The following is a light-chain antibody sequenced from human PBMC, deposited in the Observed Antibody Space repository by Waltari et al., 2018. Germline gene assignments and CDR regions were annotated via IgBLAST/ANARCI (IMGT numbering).Light chain of an antibody. Sequence: QPALTQPASVSESPGQTITVFRAATRSDVEGWNYVSWYQQHPGKAPKLRIYGVSKRPSGVSNRFSGSKSGNTASLTISGLQAEDEADYYCSSYTSSSTSFGGGTKLTVL. CDR1: RSDVEGWNY. J-gene: IGLJ2*01. CDR2: GVS. CDR3: SSYTSSSTS. V-gene: IGLV2-14*01.